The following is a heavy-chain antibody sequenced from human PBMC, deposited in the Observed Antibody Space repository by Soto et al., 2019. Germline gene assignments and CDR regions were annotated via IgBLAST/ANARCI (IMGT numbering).Heavy chain of an antibody. D-gene: IGHD2-15*01. Sequence: SGPTLVNPTQTLTLTCTFSGFSLSTSGVGVGWIRQPPGKALEWLALIYWNDDKRYSPSLKSRLTITKDTSKNQVVLTMTNMDPVDTATYYCAHSYCSGGSCYAAGYYYYYYGMDVWGQGTMVTVSS. V-gene: IGHV2-5*01. J-gene: IGHJ6*02. CDR1: GFSLSTSGVG. CDR2: IYWNDDK. CDR3: AHSYCSGGSCYAAGYYYYYYGMDV.